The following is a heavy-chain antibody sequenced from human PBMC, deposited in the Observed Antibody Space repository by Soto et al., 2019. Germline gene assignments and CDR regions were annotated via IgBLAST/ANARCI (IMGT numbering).Heavy chain of an antibody. Sequence: EVQLVQSGAEVKKPGESLKISCKGSGYSFSTYWIGWVRQRPGKGLEWMGIIYPSDSDTRYSPSFQGQVTISADKSIRTAYLQWSSLRASDTAMYYCARGDNFWSGFHNLKFDYWGQGTLVTVSS. CDR2: IYPSDSDT. D-gene: IGHD3-3*01. CDR3: ARGDNFWSGFHNLKFDY. J-gene: IGHJ4*02. CDR1: GYSFSTYW. V-gene: IGHV5-51*01.